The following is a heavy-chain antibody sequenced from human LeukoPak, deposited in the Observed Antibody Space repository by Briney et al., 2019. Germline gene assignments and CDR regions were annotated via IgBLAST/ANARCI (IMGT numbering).Heavy chain of an antibody. CDR3: AASVPPTYYYYYMDV. Sequence: SVKVSCKASGYTFTSYGISWVRQAPGQGLKWMGGIIPIFGTANYAQKFQGRVTITADKSTSTAYMELSSLRSEDTAVYYCAASVPPTYYYYYMDVWGKGTTVTVSS. CDR1: GYTFTSYG. J-gene: IGHJ6*03. D-gene: IGHD2-2*01. V-gene: IGHV1-69*06. CDR2: IIPIFGTA.